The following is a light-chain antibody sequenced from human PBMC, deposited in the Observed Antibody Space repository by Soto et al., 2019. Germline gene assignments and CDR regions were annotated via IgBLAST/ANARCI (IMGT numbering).Light chain of an antibody. J-gene: IGLJ1*01. CDR3: AAWDDSNTYV. CDR1: KNDIGVYDF. V-gene: IGLV2-8*01. CDR2: EVV. Sequence: QSALTQPPSASGSPGQSVTISCSGTKNDIGVYDFVSWYQHHPGKAPRLIIYEVVQRPSGVPDRFSGSKSGTSASLAISGLRSEDEADYYCAAWDDSNTYVFGTGTKVTVL.